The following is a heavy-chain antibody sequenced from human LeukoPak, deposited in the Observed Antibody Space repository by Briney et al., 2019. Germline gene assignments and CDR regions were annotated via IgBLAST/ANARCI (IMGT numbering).Heavy chain of an antibody. CDR1: GYTFTSYD. Sequence: ASVKVSCKASGYTFTSYDINWVRQATGQGLEWMGIINPSGGSTSYAQKFQGRVTMTRDMSTSTVYMELSSLRSEDTAVYYCARDPGYYYDSSGYPAGDMDVWGKGTTVTVSS. CDR2: INPSGGST. J-gene: IGHJ6*03. D-gene: IGHD3-22*01. CDR3: ARDPGYYYDSSGYPAGDMDV. V-gene: IGHV1-46*01.